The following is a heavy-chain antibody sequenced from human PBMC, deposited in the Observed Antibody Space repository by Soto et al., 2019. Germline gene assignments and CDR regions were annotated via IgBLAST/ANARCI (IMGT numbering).Heavy chain of an antibody. Sequence: PGGSLRLSCAASGFTFSDYYMSWIRQAPGKGLEWVSYISSSSSYTNYADSVKGRFTISRDNSKNMVYLQMNSLRVEDTAIYYCVNSDSTSAPWGQGSLVTVSS. V-gene: IGHV3-11*03. J-gene: IGHJ5*02. CDR3: VNSDSTSAP. CDR2: ISSSSSYT. CDR1: GFTFSDYY. D-gene: IGHD6-13*01.